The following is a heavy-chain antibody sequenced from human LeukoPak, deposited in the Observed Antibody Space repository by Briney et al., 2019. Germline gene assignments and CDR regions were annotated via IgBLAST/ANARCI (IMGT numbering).Heavy chain of an antibody. CDR1: GGTFSSYA. CDR2: IIPIFGTA. V-gene: IGHV1-69*01. CDR3: ARDRELKTYHDFWSGYRI. J-gene: IGHJ3*02. D-gene: IGHD3-3*01. Sequence: GSSVKVSCKASGGTFSSYAISWVRQAPGQGLEWMGGIIPIFGTANYAQKFQGRVTITADESTSTAYMELSSLRSEDTAVYYCARDRELKTYHDFWSGYRIWGQGTMVTVSS.